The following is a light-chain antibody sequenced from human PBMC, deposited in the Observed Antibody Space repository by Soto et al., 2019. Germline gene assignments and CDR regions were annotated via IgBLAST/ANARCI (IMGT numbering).Light chain of an antibody. J-gene: IGLJ3*02. CDR3: SSYTTTIQV. CDR2: DVS. V-gene: IGLV2-14*01. CDR1: SSDVGGYNY. Sequence: QSALTQPASVSGSPGQSITISCTGTSSDVGGYNYVSWYQQHPGKAPKLMIYDVSNRPSGVSSRFSGSKSGNTASLTISGLQEEDEADYYSSSYTTTIQVFGGGTKLTVL.